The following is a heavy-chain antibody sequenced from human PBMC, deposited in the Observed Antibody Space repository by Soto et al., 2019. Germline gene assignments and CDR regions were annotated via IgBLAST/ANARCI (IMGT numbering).Heavy chain of an antibody. J-gene: IGHJ4*02. CDR2: ISGSGDRT. Sequence: PGGSLRLSCVASGFTFTTSAMSWVRQAPGKGLEWVSSISGSGDRTYYADSVKGRFTISRDNSKNSLYLQVNSLRAEDTAVYYCAQDTARENWLFLYYWGQGTLVTVYS. CDR1: GFTFTTSA. D-gene: IGHD3-9*01. CDR3: AQDTARENWLFLYY. V-gene: IGHV3-23*01.